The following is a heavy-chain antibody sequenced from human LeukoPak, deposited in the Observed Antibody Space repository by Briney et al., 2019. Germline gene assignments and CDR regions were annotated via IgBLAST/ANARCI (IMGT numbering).Heavy chain of an antibody. V-gene: IGHV4-39*07. CDR3: ASNVVTASEDYFDY. Sequence: SETLSLTCTVSGGSISSINYYWGWIRQPPGKGLEWIGSIYYSGSTYYNPSLKSRVTISVDTSKNQFSLKLSSVTAADTAIYYCASNVVTASEDYFDYWGQGTLVTVSS. D-gene: IGHD2-21*02. CDR1: GGSISSINYY. J-gene: IGHJ4*02. CDR2: IYYSGST.